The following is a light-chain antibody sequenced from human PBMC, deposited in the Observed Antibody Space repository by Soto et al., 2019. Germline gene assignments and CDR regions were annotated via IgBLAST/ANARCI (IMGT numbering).Light chain of an antibody. CDR1: SSNIGAGYD. Sequence: QSVLTQPPSVSGAPGQRVTISCTGSSSNIGAGYDVHWYQQLPGTAPKLLIYGNSNRPSGVPDRFSGSKSGTSASLAITWLQAEDEADYYCQSYDSSLSGSYVVFGGGTKVTVL. CDR3: QSYDSSLSGSYVV. CDR2: GNS. J-gene: IGLJ2*01. V-gene: IGLV1-40*01.